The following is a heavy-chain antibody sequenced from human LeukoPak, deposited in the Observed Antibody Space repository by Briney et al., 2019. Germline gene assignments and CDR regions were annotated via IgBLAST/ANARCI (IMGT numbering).Heavy chain of an antibody. CDR3: ARVWGSGWPLYYYYYGMDV. D-gene: IGHD6-19*01. J-gene: IGHJ6*02. Sequence: ASVEVSCKASGYTFISYGISWVRQAPGRGLEWMGWISAYNGNTNYAQKLQGRVTMTTDTSTSTAYMELRSLRSDDTAVYYCARVWGSGWPLYYYYYGMDVWGQGTTVTVSS. CDR1: GYTFISYG. CDR2: ISAYNGNT. V-gene: IGHV1-18*01.